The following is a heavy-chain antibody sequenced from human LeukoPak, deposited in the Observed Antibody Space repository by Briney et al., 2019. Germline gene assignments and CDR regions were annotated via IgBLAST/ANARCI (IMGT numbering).Heavy chain of an antibody. Sequence: SVKVSCKASGGTFSSYAISWVRQAPGQGLEWMGRIIPILGIANYAQKFQGRVTITADKSTSTAYMELSSLRSEDTAVYYCARDLKPAVGSGWYSFDAFDIWGQGTMVTVSS. V-gene: IGHV1-69*04. CDR2: IIPILGIA. D-gene: IGHD6-19*01. CDR1: GGTFSSYA. J-gene: IGHJ3*02. CDR3: ARDLKPAVGSGWYSFDAFDI.